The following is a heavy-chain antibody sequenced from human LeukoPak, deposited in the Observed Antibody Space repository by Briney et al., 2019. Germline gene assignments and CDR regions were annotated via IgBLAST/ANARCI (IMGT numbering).Heavy chain of an antibody. CDR2: ISYDGSNK. D-gene: IGHD3-10*01. V-gene: IGHV3-30-3*01. J-gene: IGHJ4*02. CDR1: GFTFSSYA. Sequence: GGSLRLSCAASGFTFSSYAMHWVRQAPGKGLEWVAVISYDGSNKYYADSVKGRFTISRDNSKNTLYLQMNSLRAEDTAVYYCATSISMVRGVIIKGIDYWGQGTLVTVSS. CDR3: ATSISMVRGVIIKGIDY.